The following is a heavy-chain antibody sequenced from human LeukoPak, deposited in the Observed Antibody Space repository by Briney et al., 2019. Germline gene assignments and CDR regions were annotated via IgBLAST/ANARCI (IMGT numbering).Heavy chain of an antibody. CDR2: IYDSRSN. V-gene: IGHV4-30-4*08. Sequence: PSETLSLTCTVSGGSICRGDYYCSWIRQPPGEGLEWLRYIYDSRSNYDTPTLKSRVTISVDTNKNQFYLKLSSVTAAATAVYSCARWSVVGGYDRFDYWGQGTLVTVSS. CDR1: GGSICRGDYY. J-gene: IGHJ4*02. D-gene: IGHD1-26*01. CDR3: ARWSVVGGYDRFDY.